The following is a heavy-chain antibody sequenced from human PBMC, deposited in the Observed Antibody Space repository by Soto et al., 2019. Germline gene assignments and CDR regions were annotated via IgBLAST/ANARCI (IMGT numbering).Heavy chain of an antibody. CDR2: IYYSGST. CDR3: ARDHFDSNDDYYYGMDV. J-gene: IGHJ6*02. V-gene: IGHV4-61*01. CDR1: GGSVSSGSYY. D-gene: IGHD4-4*01. Sequence: QVQLKESGPGLVKPSETLSLPCTVSGGSVSSGSYYWSWIRQPPGKGLVWIGYIYYSGSTNYNPSLMSLVTISVDTSKNQSYLKLSSVTAAYTAVYYCARDHFDSNDDYYYGMDVWGQGTTVTVSS.